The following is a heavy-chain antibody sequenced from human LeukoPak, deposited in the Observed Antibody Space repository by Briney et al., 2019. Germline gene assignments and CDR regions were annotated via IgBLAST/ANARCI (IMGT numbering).Heavy chain of an antibody. J-gene: IGHJ4*02. CDR1: GFTFSDYY. CDR2: ISSSSSSYT. CDR3: ARASASYFDY. V-gene: IGHV3-11*06. Sequence: GGSLRLSCAASGFTFSDYYMSWIRQAPGKGLEWVSYISSSSSSYTNYADSVKGRFTISRDNAKNSLYLQLNSLRAEDTAVYHCARASASYFDYWGQGTLVTVSS.